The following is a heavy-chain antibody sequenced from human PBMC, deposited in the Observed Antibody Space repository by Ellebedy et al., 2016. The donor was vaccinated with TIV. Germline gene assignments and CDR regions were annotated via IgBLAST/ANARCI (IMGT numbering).Heavy chain of an antibody. CDR1: GFTFSSYS. V-gene: IGHV3-21*01. D-gene: IGHD1-26*01. CDR2: ISSGSSYI. J-gene: IGHJ4*02. CDR3: ARDGGATLEGTFDY. Sequence: GGSLRLXCAASGFTFSSYSMNWVRQAPGKGLEWVSSISSGSSYIYYADSVKGRFTISRDNAKNSLYLQMNSLRAEDTAVYYCARDGGATLEGTFDYWGQGTLVTVSS.